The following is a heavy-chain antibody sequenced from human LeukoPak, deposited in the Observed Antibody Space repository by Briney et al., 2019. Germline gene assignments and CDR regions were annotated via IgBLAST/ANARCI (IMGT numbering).Heavy chain of an antibody. D-gene: IGHD3-22*01. J-gene: IGHJ4*02. Sequence: PGGSLRLSCVASGFTFSSYWMHWVRQDPRKGLVWVSRINGDGRNINYADSVRGRFTISRDNAKNTPYLQMNTLRVEDTAVYYCARYYYDSGGYKLLDYWGQGTLVTVSS. CDR2: INGDGRNI. V-gene: IGHV3-74*01. CDR1: GFTFSSYW. CDR3: ARYYYDSGGYKLLDY.